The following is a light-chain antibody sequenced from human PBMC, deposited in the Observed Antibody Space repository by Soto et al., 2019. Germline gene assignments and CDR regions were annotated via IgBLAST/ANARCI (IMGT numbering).Light chain of an antibody. J-gene: IGKJ1*01. CDR3: QQCSSTPWT. Sequence: EIVLTQSPGTLSLSPGERATLSCRASQSVSSTYLAWYQQKPGRAPRLLIYDASSRATGIPDRFSGSGSGTDFTLTISRLEPEDFAVYYCQQCSSTPWTFGQGTEVEIK. V-gene: IGKV3-20*01. CDR1: QSVSSTY. CDR2: DAS.